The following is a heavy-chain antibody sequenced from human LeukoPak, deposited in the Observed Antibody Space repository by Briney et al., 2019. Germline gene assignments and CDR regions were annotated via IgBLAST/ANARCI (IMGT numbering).Heavy chain of an antibody. V-gene: IGHV4-59*01. CDR3: ARVRYGDLDY. J-gene: IGHJ4*02. D-gene: IGHD4-17*01. Sequence: SETLSLTCTVSGGSISSYYWSWIRQPPGKGLEWIGYIYYSGSTNYNPSLKSRVTISVDTSKNQFSLKLSSVTAADTAVYYCARVRYGDLDYWGQGTLVTVSS. CDR2: IYYSGST. CDR1: GGSISSYY.